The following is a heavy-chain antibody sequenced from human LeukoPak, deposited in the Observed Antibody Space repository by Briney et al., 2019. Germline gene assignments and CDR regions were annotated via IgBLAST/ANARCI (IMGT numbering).Heavy chain of an antibody. D-gene: IGHD3-16*01. CDR2: IWYDGSNK. CDR1: GFIFSSYG. J-gene: IGHJ6*02. V-gene: IGHV3-33*01. Sequence: GGSLRLSCAVSGFIFSSYGMQWVRQAPGKGLEWVAVIWYDGSNKYYADSAKGRFTISRDNSKNTLYLQMNTLRAEDTAVYYCAREDMITFGGVNDYYGMEVCAKGPRSPSL. CDR3: AREDMITFGGVNDYYGMEV.